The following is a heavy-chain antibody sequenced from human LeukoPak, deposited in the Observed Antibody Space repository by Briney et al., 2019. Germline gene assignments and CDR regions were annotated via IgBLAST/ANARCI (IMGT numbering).Heavy chain of an antibody. CDR3: ARLGGNEEMATIFKYQNWFDP. CDR2: IYYSGST. D-gene: IGHD5-24*01. V-gene: IGHV4-39*07. CDR1: GGSISSSSYY. Sequence: PSETLSLTCTVSGGSISSSSYYWGWIRQPPGKGLEWIGSIYYSGSTYYNPSLKSRVTISVDTSKNQFSLKLSSVTAADTAVYYCARLGGNEEMATIFKYQNWFDPWGQGTLVTVSS. J-gene: IGHJ5*02.